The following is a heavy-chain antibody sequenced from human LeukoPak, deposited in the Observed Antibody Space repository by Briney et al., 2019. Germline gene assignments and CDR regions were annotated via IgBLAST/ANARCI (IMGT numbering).Heavy chain of an antibody. CDR2: IDSSDSYT. CDR3: ARHGSGYCSGGSCYSGALDDY. J-gene: IGHJ4*02. Sequence: GESLRISCKGSGYSFTSYWISWVRQMPGKGLEWMGRIDSSDSYTNYSPSFQGHVTISADKSISTAYLQWSSLKASDTAMYYCARHGSGYCSGGSCYSGALDDYWGQGTLVTVSS. CDR1: GYSFTSYW. V-gene: IGHV5-10-1*01. D-gene: IGHD2-15*01.